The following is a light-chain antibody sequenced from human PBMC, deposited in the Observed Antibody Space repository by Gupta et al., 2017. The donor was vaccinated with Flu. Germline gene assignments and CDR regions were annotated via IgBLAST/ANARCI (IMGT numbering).Light chain of an antibody. CDR1: QSISSY. CDR3: QHSYSTLRGS. V-gene: IGKV1-39*01. CDR2: AAS. Sequence: DIQMTQSPSSLSASVGDRVTITCRASQSISSYLNWYQQKPGKAPKLLIYAASSLQSGVPSRFSGSGSGTDFTLTISSLQPEDFATYYCQHSYSTLRGSFGQGTKLEIK. J-gene: IGKJ2*04.